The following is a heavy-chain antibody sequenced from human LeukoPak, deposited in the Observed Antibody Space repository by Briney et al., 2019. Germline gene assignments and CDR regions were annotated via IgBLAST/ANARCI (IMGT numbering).Heavy chain of an antibody. D-gene: IGHD3-10*01. Sequence: GGSLRLSCAASGFTFTGHTMTWLRQAPGKGLEWVSIIGGRDDRTYYADSVKGRFTISRDNSKNTLYLQMNSLRAEDTAVYYSATRHNGSVSYYQNYYYYGMDVWGQGTTVTVSS. CDR2: IGGRDDRT. CDR1: GFTFTGHT. J-gene: IGHJ6*02. V-gene: IGHV3-23*01. CDR3: ATRHNGSVSYYQNYYYYGMDV.